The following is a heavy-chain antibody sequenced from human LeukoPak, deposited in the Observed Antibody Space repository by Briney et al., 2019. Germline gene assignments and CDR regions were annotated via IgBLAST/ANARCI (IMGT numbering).Heavy chain of an antibody. CDR3: ARVDSGYKTFDY. D-gene: IGHD5-12*01. Sequence: SETLSLTCTVSGYSFSSGYYWGWIRPPPGKGLEYIGSMYHSGSTYYNPSLRSRVTLSVDTSKTQFSLRLSSVTAADTAVYYCARVDSGYKTFDYWGQGTLVTVSS. V-gene: IGHV4-38-2*02. CDR2: MYHSGST. J-gene: IGHJ4*02. CDR1: GYSFSSGYY.